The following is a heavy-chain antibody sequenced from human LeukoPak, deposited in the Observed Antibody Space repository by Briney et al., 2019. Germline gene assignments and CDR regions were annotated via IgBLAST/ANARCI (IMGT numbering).Heavy chain of an antibody. V-gene: IGHV1-18*01. CDR2: ISAYNGNT. J-gene: IGHJ1*01. CDR3: AREGPNYYDSSGYPPEYSQH. D-gene: IGHD3-22*01. Sequence: ASVKVSCKASGYTFTSYGISWVRQAPGQGLEWMGWISAYNGNTNYAQKLQGRVTMTTDTSTSTAYMELRSLRSDDTAVYYCAREGPNYYDSSGYPPEYSQHWGQGTLVTVSS. CDR1: GYTFTSYG.